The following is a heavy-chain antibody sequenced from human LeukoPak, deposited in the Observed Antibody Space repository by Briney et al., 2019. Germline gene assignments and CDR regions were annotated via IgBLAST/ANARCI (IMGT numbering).Heavy chain of an antibody. D-gene: IGHD2-21*01. CDR3: ARGGGATSDAFDI. Sequence: EASVKVSCKASGYTFTGYYMHWVRQAPGQGLEWMGWINPNSGGTNYAQKFQGWVTMTRDTSISTAYMELSRLRSDDTAVYYCARGGGATSDAFDIWYQGTMVTVSS. J-gene: IGHJ3*02. CDR2: INPNSGGT. V-gene: IGHV1-2*04. CDR1: GYTFTGYY.